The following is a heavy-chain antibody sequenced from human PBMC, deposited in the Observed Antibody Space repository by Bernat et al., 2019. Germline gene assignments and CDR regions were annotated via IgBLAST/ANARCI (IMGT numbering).Heavy chain of an antibody. D-gene: IGHD4-17*01. Sequence: QVQLAQSGAEVRKPGASVKVSCKASGYTFTSYYLNWVRQAPGQGLEWMGIINPSDGNTNSAQKFRGTVTMTRDRSTSTVYMEMSSLRPDDTAIYYCARGDNGDFPRPFDYWGQGTLVTVSS. V-gene: IGHV1-46*01. CDR3: ARGDNGDFPRPFDY. CDR2: INPSDGNT. J-gene: IGHJ4*02. CDR1: GYTFTSYY.